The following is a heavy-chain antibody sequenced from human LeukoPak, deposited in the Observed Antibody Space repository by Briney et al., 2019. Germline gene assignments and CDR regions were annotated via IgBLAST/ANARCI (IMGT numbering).Heavy chain of an antibody. CDR3: AKIEGKYQLANVPDH. Sequence: PGGSLRLSCAASGFTFSSYGMHWVRQAPGKGLEWVAFIRYDGNNKYYADFVKGRFTISRDNSKNTLYLHMNSLRTEDTAVYYCAKIEGKYQLANVPDHWGQGTLVTVSS. CDR2: IRYDGNNK. J-gene: IGHJ4*02. V-gene: IGHV3-30*02. D-gene: IGHD2-2*01. CDR1: GFTFSSYG.